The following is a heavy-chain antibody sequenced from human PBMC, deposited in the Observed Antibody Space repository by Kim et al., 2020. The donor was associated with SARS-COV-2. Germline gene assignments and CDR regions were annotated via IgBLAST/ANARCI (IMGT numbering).Heavy chain of an antibody. D-gene: IGHD3-22*01. V-gene: IGHV3-23*01. Sequence: KGRFTISRDNSKNTLDLRVNSLRAEDTAIYYCAKVPAYYYDTSGYYYFDYWGQGTLVTVSS. J-gene: IGHJ4*02. CDR3: AKVPAYYYDTSGYYYFDY.